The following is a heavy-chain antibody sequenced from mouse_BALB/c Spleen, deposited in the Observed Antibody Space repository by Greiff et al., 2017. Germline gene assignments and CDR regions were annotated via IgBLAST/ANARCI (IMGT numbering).Heavy chain of an antibody. CDR3: ARYGGYDGAFSVY. J-gene: IGHJ2*01. CDR1: GYTFTNYW. V-gene: IGHV1-63*02. D-gene: IGHD2-2*01. CDR2: IYPGGGYT. Sequence: QVQLQQSGAELVRPGTSVKISCKASGYTFTNYWLGWVKQRPGHGLEWIGDIYPGGGYTNYNEKFKGKATLTADTSSSTAYMQLSSLTSEDSAVYFCARYGGYDGAFSVYWGQGTTLTVAS.